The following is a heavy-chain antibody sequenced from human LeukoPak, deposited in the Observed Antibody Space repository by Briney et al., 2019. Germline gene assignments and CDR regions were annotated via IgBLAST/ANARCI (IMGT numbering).Heavy chain of an antibody. CDR1: GYTFTSYN. D-gene: IGHD3-22*01. CDR3: VRHYYDYDAFDI. CDR2: VSPHNGDT. V-gene: IGHV1-8*01. Sequence: ASVKVSCKASGYTFTSYNINWFRQAPGRGFEWLGFVSPHNGDTGYTQNFQGRVTMTRDTSINTAYMELSGLRSEDTAVYYCVRHYYDYDAFDIWGQGTMVIVSS. J-gene: IGHJ3*02.